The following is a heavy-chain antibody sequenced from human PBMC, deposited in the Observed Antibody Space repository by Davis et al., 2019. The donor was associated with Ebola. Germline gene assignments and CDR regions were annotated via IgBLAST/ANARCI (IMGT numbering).Heavy chain of an antibody. Sequence: PSETLSLTCAVYGGSFSGYYWSWIRQPPGKGLEWIGEINHSGSTNYNPSLKSRVTISVDTSKNQFSLKLSSVTAADTAVYYCAREQLYGDFGYWGQGTLVTVSS. CDR3: AREQLYGDFGY. CDR2: INHSGST. CDR1: GGSFSGYY. V-gene: IGHV4-34*01. D-gene: IGHD4-17*01. J-gene: IGHJ4*02.